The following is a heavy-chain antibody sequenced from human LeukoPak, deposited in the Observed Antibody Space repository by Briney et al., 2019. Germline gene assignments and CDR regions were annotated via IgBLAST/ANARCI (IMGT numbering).Heavy chain of an antibody. D-gene: IGHD3-10*01. CDR2: MWDDGTNE. V-gene: IGHV3-33*01. CDR3: ARERGSGSYHPFDP. CDR1: GFNFGIYG. J-gene: IGHJ5*02. Sequence: PGGSLRLSCTASGFNFGIYGMHWVRQAPGKGLEWVAVMWDDGTNEYYVESVKGRFTISRDNGKRTLYLQMNSLRADDTAIYYCARERGSGSYHPFDPWGQGTLAIVSS.